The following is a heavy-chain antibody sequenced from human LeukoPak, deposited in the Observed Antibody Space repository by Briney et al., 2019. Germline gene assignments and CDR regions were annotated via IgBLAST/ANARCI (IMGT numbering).Heavy chain of an antibody. CDR2: ISSSSSTI. CDR1: GFTFSSYS. Sequence: AGGSLRLSCAASGFTFSSYSMNWVRQAPGKGLEWVSYISSSSSTIYYADSVKGRFTISRDNAKNSLYLQMNSLRDEDTAVYYCARDPGTYYYDSSGYRFGYWGQGTLVTVSS. J-gene: IGHJ4*02. D-gene: IGHD3-22*01. CDR3: ARDPGTYYYDSSGYRFGY. V-gene: IGHV3-48*02.